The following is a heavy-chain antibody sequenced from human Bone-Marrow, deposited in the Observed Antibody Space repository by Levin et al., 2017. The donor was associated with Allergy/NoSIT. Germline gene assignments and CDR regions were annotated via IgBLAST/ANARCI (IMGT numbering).Heavy chain of an antibody. CDR2: IDPSDSDS. D-gene: IGHD6-19*01. CDR3: ARQSTRNGWFNDAFDI. V-gene: IGHV5-10-1*01. J-gene: IGHJ3*02. CDR1: GYSFTTNW. Sequence: GESLKISCKGSGYSFTTNWISWVRQMPGKGLEWMGRIDPSDSDSTYRPSFHGHDTMSIDKSTSTAYLQWSSLKASDTARYYCARQSTRNGWFNDAFDIWGQGTMVTVSS.